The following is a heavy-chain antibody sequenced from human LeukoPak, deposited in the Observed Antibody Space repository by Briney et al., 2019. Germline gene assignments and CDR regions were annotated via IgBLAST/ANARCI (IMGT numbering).Heavy chain of an antibody. CDR2: ISYDGNNK. J-gene: IGHJ3*01. CDR3: ARERDDYSNYGDAFDL. Sequence: GGSLRLSCAASGFTFSTYAMHWVRQAPGKGLEWVAVISYDGNNKYYADSVKGRFTPSRDNSKNKLYLQMDSLRADDTAVYYCARERDDYSNYGDAFDLWGQGTMVTVSS. CDR1: GFTFSTYA. D-gene: IGHD4-11*01. V-gene: IGHV3-30-3*01.